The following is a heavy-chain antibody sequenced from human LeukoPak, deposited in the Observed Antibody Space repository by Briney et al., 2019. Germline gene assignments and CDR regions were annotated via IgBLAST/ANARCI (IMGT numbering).Heavy chain of an antibody. Sequence: GGSLRLSCAASGFTFSSHAYAMSWVRQAPGKGLEWVSAITGDGSDTYYANSVKGRFTISRDDSKNTLHLQMNSLRAEDTAVYYCAKAVRYSTNWAAEYFHDWGQGTRVTVSS. V-gene: IGHV3-23*01. J-gene: IGHJ1*01. D-gene: IGHD6-13*01. CDR3: AKAVRYSTNWAAEYFHD. CDR2: ITGDGSDT. CDR1: GFTFSSHAYA.